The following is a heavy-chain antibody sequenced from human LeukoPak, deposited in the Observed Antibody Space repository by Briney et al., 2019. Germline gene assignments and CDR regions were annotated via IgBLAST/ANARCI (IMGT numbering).Heavy chain of an antibody. Sequence: PGGSLRLPCAASGFTFSSYSMNWVRQAPGKGLEWVSSISSSSSYIYYADSVKGRFTISRDNAKNSLYLQMNSLRAEDTAVYYCARVGTGYGDYELDYWGQGTLVTVSS. CDR1: GFTFSSYS. D-gene: IGHD4-17*01. V-gene: IGHV3-21*01. CDR2: ISSSSSYI. CDR3: ARVGTGYGDYELDY. J-gene: IGHJ4*02.